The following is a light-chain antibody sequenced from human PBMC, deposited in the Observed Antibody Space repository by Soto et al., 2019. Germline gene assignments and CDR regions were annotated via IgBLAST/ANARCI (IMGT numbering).Light chain of an antibody. V-gene: IGKV3-20*01. CDR3: QQYGSSRWT. CDR1: RIVSSSY. CDR2: GAS. Sequence: EIVLTQSPGTLSLSPGERTTLSCRTRRIVSSSYLAWYQQKPGQAPRLLIYGASSRATGIPDRFSGSGSGTDFTLTISRLEPEDFAVYYCQQYGSSRWTFGQGTKVEIK. J-gene: IGKJ1*01.